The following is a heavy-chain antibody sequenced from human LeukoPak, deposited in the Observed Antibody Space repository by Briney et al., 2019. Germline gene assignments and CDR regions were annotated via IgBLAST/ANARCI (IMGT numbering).Heavy chain of an antibody. CDR2: IYHSGST. D-gene: IGHD3-10*01. CDR1: GYSISSGYY. CDR3: ARVGGGYNWFDP. Sequence: PSETLSFTCTVSGYSISSGYYWGWIRQPPGKGLEWIGSIYHSGSTYYNPSLKSRVTISVDTSKNQFSLKLSSVTAADTAVYYCARVGGGYNWFDPWGQGTLVTVSS. V-gene: IGHV4-38-2*02. J-gene: IGHJ5*02.